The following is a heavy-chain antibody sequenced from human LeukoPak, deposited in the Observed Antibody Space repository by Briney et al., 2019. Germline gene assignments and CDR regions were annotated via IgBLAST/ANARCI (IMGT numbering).Heavy chain of an antibody. CDR2: ISSSGSTI. V-gene: IGHV3-11*01. J-gene: IGHJ5*02. CDR3: ARGHYDILTGYPPTNWFDP. Sequence: GGSLGLSCAASGFTFSDYYMSWIRQAPGKGLEWVSYISSSGSTIYYADSVKGRFTISRDNAKNSLYLQMNSLRAEDTAVYYCARGHYDILTGYPPTNWFDPWGQGTLVTVSS. D-gene: IGHD3-9*01. CDR1: GFTFSDYY.